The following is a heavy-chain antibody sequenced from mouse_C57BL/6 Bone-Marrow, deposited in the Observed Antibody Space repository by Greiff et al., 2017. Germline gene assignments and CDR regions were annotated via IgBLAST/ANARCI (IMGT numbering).Heavy chain of an antibody. D-gene: IGHD1-1*01. CDR3: ARRGYYYGSFAY. J-gene: IGHJ3*01. Sequence: VQLQQSGAELVKPGAPVKLSCTASGFNIKDYYMHWVKQRTEQGLEWIGRIDPEDGETKYAPKFQGKATITADTSSNTAYLQLSSLTSEDTAVYYCARRGYYYGSFAYWGQGTLVTVSA. CDR2: IDPEDGET. V-gene: IGHV14-2*01. CDR1: GFNIKDYY.